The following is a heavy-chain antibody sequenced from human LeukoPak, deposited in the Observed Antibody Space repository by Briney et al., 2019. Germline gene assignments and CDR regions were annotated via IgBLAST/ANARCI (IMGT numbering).Heavy chain of an antibody. V-gene: IGHV4-59*08. CDR3: ARHIYDFWSGFDPYYYYYGMDV. D-gene: IGHD3-3*01. J-gene: IGHJ6*02. Sequence: PSETLSLTCTVSGGSISSYYWSWIRQPPGKGLEWIGYIYYSGSTNYNPSLKSRVTISVDTSKNQFSLKLSSVTAADTAVYYCARHIYDFWSGFDPYYYYYGMDVWGQGTTVTVSS. CDR2: IYYSGST. CDR1: GGSISSYY.